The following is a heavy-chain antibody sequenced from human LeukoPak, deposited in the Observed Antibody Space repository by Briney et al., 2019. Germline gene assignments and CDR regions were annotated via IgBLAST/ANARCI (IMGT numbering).Heavy chain of an antibody. CDR2: IIPILGIA. Sequence: GASVKVSCKASGGTFSSYTISWVRQAPGQGLEWMGRIIPILGIANYAQKFQGRVTITADKSTSTAYMELSSLRSEDTAVYYCASASWRLPSPHAFDIWGQGTMVTVSS. V-gene: IGHV1-69*02. CDR1: GGTFSSYT. D-gene: IGHD6-25*01. J-gene: IGHJ3*02. CDR3: ASASWRLPSPHAFDI.